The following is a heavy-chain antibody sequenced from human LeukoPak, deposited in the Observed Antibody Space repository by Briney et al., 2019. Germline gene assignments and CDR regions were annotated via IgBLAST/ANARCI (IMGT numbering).Heavy chain of an antibody. D-gene: IGHD3-9*01. Sequence: PGGSLRLSCAASGFTFSSYGMHWVRQAPGKGLEWVAVIWYDGSNKYYADSVKGRFTISRDNSKNTLYLQMNSLRAEDTAVYYCARENYDILTGYYKRWFDAWGQGTLVTVSS. J-gene: IGHJ5*02. CDR2: IWYDGSNK. CDR3: ARENYDILTGYYKRWFDA. V-gene: IGHV3-33*01. CDR1: GFTFSSYG.